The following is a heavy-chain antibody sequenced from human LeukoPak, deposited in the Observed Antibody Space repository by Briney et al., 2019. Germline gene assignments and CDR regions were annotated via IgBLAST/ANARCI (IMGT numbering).Heavy chain of an antibody. CDR3: ARVWSPTVTTVIPDWFGP. V-gene: IGHV1-2*02. CDR2: INPNSGGT. CDR1: GYTFTGYY. Sequence: ASVKVSCKASGYTFTGYYMHWVRQAPGQGLEWMGWINPNSGGTNYAQKFQGRVTMTRDTSISTAYMELSRLRSDDTAIYYCARVWSPTVTTVIPDWFGPWGQGTLVTVSS. D-gene: IGHD4-17*01. J-gene: IGHJ5*02.